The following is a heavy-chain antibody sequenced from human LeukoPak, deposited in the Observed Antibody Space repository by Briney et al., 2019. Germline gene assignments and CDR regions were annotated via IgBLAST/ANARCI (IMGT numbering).Heavy chain of an antibody. J-gene: IGHJ6*02. Sequence: SVKVSCKASGGTFSSYAISWVRQAPGQGLEWMGGFIPIFGTANYAQKFQGRVTITADESTSTAYMELSSLRSEDTAVYYCAKGGSSTWYSRYYYYGMDVWGQGTTVTVSS. D-gene: IGHD2-21*02. CDR1: GGTFSSYA. V-gene: IGHV1-69*13. CDR2: FIPIFGTA. CDR3: AKGGSSTWYSRYYYYGMDV.